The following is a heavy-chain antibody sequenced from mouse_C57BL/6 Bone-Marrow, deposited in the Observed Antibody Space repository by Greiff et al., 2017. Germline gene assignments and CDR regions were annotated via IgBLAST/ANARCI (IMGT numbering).Heavy chain of an antibody. Sequence: EVKLMESGGGLVKPGGSLKLSCAASGFTFSSYAMSWVRQTPEKRLAWVATISDGGSYTYYPDNVKGRFTISRDNAKNNLYLQMSHLKSEDTAMYYCARIRGWYFDVWGTGTTVTVSS. V-gene: IGHV5-4*03. CDR1: GFTFSSYA. CDR3: ARIRGWYFDV. J-gene: IGHJ1*03. CDR2: ISDGGSYT.